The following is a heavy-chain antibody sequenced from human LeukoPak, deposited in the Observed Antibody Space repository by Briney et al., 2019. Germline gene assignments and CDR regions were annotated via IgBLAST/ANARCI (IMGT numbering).Heavy chain of an antibody. CDR2: IIPIFGTA. CDR1: GSTFSSYA. J-gene: IGHJ4*02. V-gene: IGHV1-69*05. Sequence: WASVKVSCKASGSTFSSYAISWVRQAPGQGLEWMGRIIPIFGTANYAQKFQGRVTITTDESTSTAYMELSSLRSEDTAVYYCASMLNGPYGDYTPFDYWGQGTLVTVSS. D-gene: IGHD4-17*01. CDR3: ASMLNGPYGDYTPFDY.